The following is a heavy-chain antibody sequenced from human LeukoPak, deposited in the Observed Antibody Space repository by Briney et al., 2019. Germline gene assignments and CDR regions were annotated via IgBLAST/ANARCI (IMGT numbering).Heavy chain of an antibody. V-gene: IGHV1-2*02. CDR2: INPNSGGT. Sequence: GASVKVSCKASGYTFTGYYMHWVRQAPGQRLEWMGWINPNSGGTNYAQKFQGRVTMTRDTSISTAYMELSRLRSDDTAVYYCARGAMVRGVIIGPYYYYYMDVWGRGTTVTVSS. CDR3: ARGAMVRGVIIGPYYYYYMDV. D-gene: IGHD3-10*01. J-gene: IGHJ6*03. CDR1: GYTFTGYY.